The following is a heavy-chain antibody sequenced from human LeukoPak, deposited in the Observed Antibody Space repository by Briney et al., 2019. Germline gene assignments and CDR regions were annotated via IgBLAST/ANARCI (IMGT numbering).Heavy chain of an antibody. J-gene: IGHJ4*02. CDR2: IDTTGTTI. CDR1: GFTFSDFY. CDR3: ARNRRDSSGYYHLDY. V-gene: IGHV3-11*01. Sequence: PGGSLKLSCAASGFTFSDFYVSWIRQAPGKGLEWVSDIDTTGTTIYFADFVRGRFTISRDNAKDSLYLQMNSLRAEDTAVYYCARNRRDSSGYYHLDYWGQGTLVTVSS. D-gene: IGHD3-22*01.